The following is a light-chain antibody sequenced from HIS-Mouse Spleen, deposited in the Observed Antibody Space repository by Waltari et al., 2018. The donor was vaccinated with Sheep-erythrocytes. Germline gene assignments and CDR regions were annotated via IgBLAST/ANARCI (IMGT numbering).Light chain of an antibody. CDR3: QKYNSAPLT. V-gene: IGKV1-27*01. CDR1: QGISNY. CDR2: AAS. J-gene: IGKJ4*01. Sequence: DIHMTHAPSSLTSSVRNRLTNTSRASQGISNYLAWDQDKPGKVPKLLIYAASTLQSGVLSRFSGSRAGTDFTLTISSLQPEDFATYYCQKYNSAPLTFGGGTKVEIK.